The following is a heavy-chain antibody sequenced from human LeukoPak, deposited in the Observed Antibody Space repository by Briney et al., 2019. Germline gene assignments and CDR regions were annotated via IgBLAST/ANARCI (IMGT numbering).Heavy chain of an antibody. J-gene: IGHJ6*02. D-gene: IGHD4-17*01. CDR3: ATTVTTGMDV. CDR2: IYYSGST. Sequence: SETLSLTCTVSGGSISSHYWSWIRQPPGKGLEWIGYIYYSGSTNYNPSLKSRVIISVDTSKNQFSLKLSSVTAADTAVYYCATTVTTGMDVWGQGTTVTVSS. CDR1: GGSISSHY. V-gene: IGHV4-59*11.